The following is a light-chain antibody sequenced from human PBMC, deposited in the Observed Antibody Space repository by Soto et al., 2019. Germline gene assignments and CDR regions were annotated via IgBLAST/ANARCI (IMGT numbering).Light chain of an antibody. CDR3: QQYSSSPAT. CDR1: QSVSSNY. J-gene: IGKJ2*01. V-gene: IGKV3-20*01. Sequence: EIVLTQSPGTLSLSPGERATLSCRASQSVSSNYLAWYQQKPGQAPSLLIYAASNRATGIPDRFSGSGSGTDFTLTISRLEPEDFAVYHCQQYSSSPATFGLGTKLEIK. CDR2: AAS.